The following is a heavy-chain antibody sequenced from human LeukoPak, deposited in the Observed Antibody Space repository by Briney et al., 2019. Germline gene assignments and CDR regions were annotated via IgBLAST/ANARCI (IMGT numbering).Heavy chain of an antibody. D-gene: IGHD1-26*01. CDR3: AREVDWFDP. CDR1: GDSISSNY. J-gene: IGHJ5*02. CDR2: IYYSGST. Sequence: SGTLSLTCSVSGDSISSNYWSWIRQPPGKALEWIGYIYYSGSTNYNPSLKSRVTISVDTSKNQFSLKLNSVTAADTAVYYCAREVDWFDPWGQGTLVTVSS. V-gene: IGHV4-59*01.